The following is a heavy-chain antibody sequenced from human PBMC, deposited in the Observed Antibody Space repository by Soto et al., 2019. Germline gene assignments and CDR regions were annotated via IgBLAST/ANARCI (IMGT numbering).Heavy chain of an antibody. Sequence: SVKVSCKASGGTFSSYAISWVRQAPGQGLEWMGGIIPIFGTANYAQKFQGRVTITADKSTSTAYMELSSLRSEDTAVYYCASPRRYCSSTSCYYYYYGMDVWGQGTTVTVSS. V-gene: IGHV1-69*06. D-gene: IGHD2-2*01. CDR3: ASPRRYCSSTSCYYYYYGMDV. CDR2: IIPIFGTA. CDR1: GGTFSSYA. J-gene: IGHJ6*02.